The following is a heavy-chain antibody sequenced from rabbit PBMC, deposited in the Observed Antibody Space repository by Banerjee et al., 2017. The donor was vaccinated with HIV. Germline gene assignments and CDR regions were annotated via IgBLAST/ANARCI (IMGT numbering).Heavy chain of an antibody. J-gene: IGHJ4*01. CDR2: IYGGSSGNT. CDR3: ARDDASSGLLFDL. CDR1: GLDFSSSYY. Sequence: QEQLVESGGDLVQPEGSLTLTCKASGLDFSSSYYMCWVRQAPGKGLEWIACIYGGSSGNTYYASWAKGRFTISKTSSTTVTLQMTSLTAADTATYFCARDDASSGLLFDLWGPGTLVTVS. D-gene: IGHD1-1*01. V-gene: IGHV1S45*01.